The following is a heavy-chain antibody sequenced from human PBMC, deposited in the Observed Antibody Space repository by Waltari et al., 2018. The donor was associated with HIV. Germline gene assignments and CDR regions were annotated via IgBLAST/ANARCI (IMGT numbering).Heavy chain of an antibody. V-gene: IGHV3-7*01. Sequence: EVQLVESGGGLVQPGGSLRLSCAASGFTFSNYWMNWVRQTPTKGLEWVANINDDGTEKYYVDSVKGRFTISRDNARNSLFLQMNSLRVEDTAVYYCARLVYTGSYIDSFDVWGQGTKATVSS. CDR3: ARLVYTGSYIDSFDV. CDR2: INDDGTEK. CDR1: GFTFSNYW. D-gene: IGHD1-26*01. J-gene: IGHJ3*01.